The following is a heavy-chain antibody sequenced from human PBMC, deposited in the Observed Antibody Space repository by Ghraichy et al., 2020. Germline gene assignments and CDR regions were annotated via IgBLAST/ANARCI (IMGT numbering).Heavy chain of an antibody. Sequence: GGSLRLSCAASGFTFSSYAMSWVRQAPGKGLEWVSAISGSGGSTYYADSVKGRFTISRDNSKNTLYLQMNSLRAEDTAVYYCAKVDTYYDFWSGYPYFDYWGQGTLVTVSS. CDR3: AKVDTYYDFWSGYPYFDY. V-gene: IGHV3-23*01. J-gene: IGHJ4*02. D-gene: IGHD3-3*01. CDR1: GFTFSSYA. CDR2: ISGSGGST.